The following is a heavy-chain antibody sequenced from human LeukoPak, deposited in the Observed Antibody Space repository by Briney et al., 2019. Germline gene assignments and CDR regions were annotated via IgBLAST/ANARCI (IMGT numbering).Heavy chain of an antibody. CDR2: INPNSGGT. J-gene: IGHJ3*02. Sequence: ASVKVSCKASGYTSTGYYMHWVRQAPGQGLEWMGWINPNSGGTNYAQKFQGRVTMTRDTSISTAYMELSRLRSDDTAVYYCASADYGGKGVDAFDIWGQGTMVTVSS. V-gene: IGHV1-2*02. CDR1: GYTSTGYY. CDR3: ASADYGGKGVDAFDI. D-gene: IGHD4-23*01.